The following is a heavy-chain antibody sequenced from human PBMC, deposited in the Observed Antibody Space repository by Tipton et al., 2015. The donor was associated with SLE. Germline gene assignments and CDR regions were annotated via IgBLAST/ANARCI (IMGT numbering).Heavy chain of an antibody. CDR2: INHSGST. CDR3: ARGRGAVAFGY. V-gene: IGHV4-34*01. CDR1: GGSFSDYY. Sequence: TLSLTCAVYGGSFSDYYWSWIRQPPGKGLEWIGEINHSGSTNYNPSLKSRVTISVDTSKNQFSLKLSSVTAADTAVYYCARGRGAVAFGYWGQGTLVTVSS. J-gene: IGHJ4*02. D-gene: IGHD6-19*01.